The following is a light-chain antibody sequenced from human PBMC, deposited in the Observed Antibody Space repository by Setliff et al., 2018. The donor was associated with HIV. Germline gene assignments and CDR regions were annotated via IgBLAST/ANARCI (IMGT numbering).Light chain of an antibody. J-gene: IGLJ3*02. V-gene: IGLV2-14*03. Sequence: QSALAQPASVSGSPGQWITIPCTGTSSDVGGYNYVSWYQQQPGKAPRLIIYDVVTRPSGVSDRFSGSKSGSTASLTISGLQAEDEADYFCSSYTSGSTWVFGGGTKVTVL. CDR3: SSYTSGSTWV. CDR1: SSDVGGYNY. CDR2: DVV.